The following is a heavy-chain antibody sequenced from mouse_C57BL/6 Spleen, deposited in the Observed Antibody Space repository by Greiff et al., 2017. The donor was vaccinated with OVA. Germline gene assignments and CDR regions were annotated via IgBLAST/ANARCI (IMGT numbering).Heavy chain of an antibody. CDR3: ARDPYSNYVAWFAY. V-gene: IGHV1-76*01. CDR1: GYTFTDYY. J-gene: IGHJ3*01. Sequence: VQLQQSGAELVRPGASVKLSCKASGYTFTDYYINWVKQRPGQGLEWIARIYPGSGNTYYNEKFKGKATLTAEKSSSTAYMQLCSLTSEDSAVYFCARDPYSNYVAWFAYWGQGTLVTVSA. D-gene: IGHD2-5*01. CDR2: IYPGSGNT.